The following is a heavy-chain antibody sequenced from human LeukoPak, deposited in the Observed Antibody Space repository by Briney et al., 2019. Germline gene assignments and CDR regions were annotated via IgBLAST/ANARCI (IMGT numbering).Heavy chain of an antibody. J-gene: IGHJ5*02. CDR1: GFIVNSYA. Sequence: PGGSLRLSCAASGFIVNSYAMSWVRQAPGKGLAWVSLIYSDGVTQYADSVKGRFTISRDNSKNTLNLQMNSLRDGDTAVYFFGRDRAEGKTWVEFDPCSQGTLVTVSS. CDR2: IYSDGVT. CDR3: GRDRAEGKTWVEFDP. V-gene: IGHV3-66*02.